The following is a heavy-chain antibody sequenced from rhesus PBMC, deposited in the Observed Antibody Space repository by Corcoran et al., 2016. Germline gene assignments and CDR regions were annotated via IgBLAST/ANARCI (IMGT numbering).Heavy chain of an antibody. V-gene: IGHV4-122*02. CDR2: ISYSGST. CDR3: ARVGGSNYFGA. D-gene: IGHD4-23*01. J-gene: IGHJ4*01. Sequence: QLQLQESGPGLVKPSETLSLTCAVSGYSISSGYGWSWIRQPPGKGLEWIGFISYSGSTSYNPSRKSRVTISTDTSKNQCSLKLSSVTAADTAVYYCARVGGSNYFGAWGQGVLVTVSS. CDR1: GYSISSGYG.